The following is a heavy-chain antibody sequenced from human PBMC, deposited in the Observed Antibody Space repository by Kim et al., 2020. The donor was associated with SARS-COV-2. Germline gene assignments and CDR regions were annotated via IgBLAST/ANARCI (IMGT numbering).Heavy chain of an antibody. D-gene: IGHD6-13*01. CDR2: IIPIFGTA. V-gene: IGHV1-69*13. CDR1: GGTFSSYA. Sequence: SVKVSCKASGGTFSSYAISWVRQAPGQGLEWMGGIIPIFGTANYAQKFQGRVTITADESTSTAYMELSSLRSEDTAVYYCASGLAAAGSVYYYYGKDVWGQGPTGTVSS. CDR3: ASGLAAAGSVYYYYGKDV. J-gene: IGHJ6*01.